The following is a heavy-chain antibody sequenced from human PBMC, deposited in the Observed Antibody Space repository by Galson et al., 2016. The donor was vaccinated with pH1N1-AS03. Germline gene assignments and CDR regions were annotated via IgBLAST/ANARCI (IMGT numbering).Heavy chain of an antibody. CDR3: ARQDSSGYFHALDM. V-gene: IGHV3-74*01. Sequence: SLRLSCAAAGFTFSTYGMHWVRQAPGRGLVWVSSINGEGSSTRGTDSVKGRFFISRDYAKNTVYLQMNSLRVEDTAVYYCARQDSSGYFHALDMWGQGTMVTVSS. J-gene: IGHJ3*02. CDR1: GFTFSTYG. CDR2: INGEGSST. D-gene: IGHD3-22*01.